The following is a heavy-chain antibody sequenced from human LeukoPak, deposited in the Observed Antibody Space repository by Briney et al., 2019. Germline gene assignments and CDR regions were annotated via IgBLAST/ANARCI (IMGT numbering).Heavy chain of an antibody. CDR2: IDYSGST. CDR3: ASYSPNPWGYSGYDDY. V-gene: IGHV4-30-4*01. Sequence: PSQTLSLTCTVSGGSISSVDCDWSWIRQPLGRGLGWIGYIDYSGSTHYNPCLNSRVTITVDTSKNQFSLKLSSVTAADTAVYYCASYSPNPWGYSGYDDYWGQGTLVTVSS. CDR1: GGSISSVDCD. J-gene: IGHJ4*02. D-gene: IGHD5-12*01.